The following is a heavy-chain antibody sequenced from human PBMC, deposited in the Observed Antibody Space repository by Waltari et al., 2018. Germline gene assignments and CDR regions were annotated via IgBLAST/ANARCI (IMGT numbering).Heavy chain of an antibody. CDR1: GYTFINYE. CDR2: VNPNTGAT. CDR3: ARGRDVFANFDYNWFDP. Sequence: QVQLVQSGAEVLRPGASVTVACQASGYTFINYEINWGRQAAGQGLEWMGWVNPNTGATAYAQKFQGRITMTWDTFISTAYMELSNLISDDTAVLYCARGRDVFANFDYNWFDPWGQGTLVTVSS. D-gene: IGHD3-3*01. V-gene: IGHV1-8*02. J-gene: IGHJ5*02.